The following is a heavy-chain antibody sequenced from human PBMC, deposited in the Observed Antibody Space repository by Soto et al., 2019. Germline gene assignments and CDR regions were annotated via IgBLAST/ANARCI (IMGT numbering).Heavy chain of an antibody. Sequence: EVRLVESGGGLVKPGGSLRLSCATSGFSFSKSTMNWVRQAPGKGLEWVSSISGSSRDIYYADSVKGRFTVSRNNAKNLLYLQMTRLRAEDTALYYCAIDSFGGCDSDWFDPWGQGTLVTVSS. J-gene: IGHJ5*02. D-gene: IGHD2-21*02. CDR2: ISGSSRDI. CDR1: GFSFSKST. CDR3: AIDSFGGCDSDWFDP. V-gene: IGHV3-21*04.